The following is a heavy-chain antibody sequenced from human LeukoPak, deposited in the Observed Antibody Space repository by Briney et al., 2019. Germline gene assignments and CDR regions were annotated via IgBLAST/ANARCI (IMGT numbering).Heavy chain of an antibody. CDR2: ISWDGGST. J-gene: IGHJ4*02. D-gene: IGHD1-26*01. Sequence: PGGSLRLSCAASGFTFDDYTMHWVRQAAGKGLEWVSLISWDGGSTYYADSVKGRFTISRDNSKNSLYLQMNSLRTEDTALYYCAKEKTPVGAWDYWGQGTLVTVSS. CDR3: AKEKTPVGAWDY. CDR1: GFTFDDYT. V-gene: IGHV3-43*01.